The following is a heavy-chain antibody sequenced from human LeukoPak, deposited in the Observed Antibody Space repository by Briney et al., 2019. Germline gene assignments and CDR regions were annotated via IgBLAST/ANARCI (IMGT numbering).Heavy chain of an antibody. D-gene: IGHD3-16*02. CDR2: INPNSGGT. CDR3: ARGSRLGELSPANWFDP. Sequence: ASVKVSCKASGYTFTGYYVHWVRQAPGQGLEWMGWINPNSGGTNYAQKFQGRVTMTRDTSISTACMELSRLRSDDTAVYYCARGSRLGELSPANWFDPWGQGTLVTVSS. CDR1: GYTFTGYY. V-gene: IGHV1-2*02. J-gene: IGHJ5*02.